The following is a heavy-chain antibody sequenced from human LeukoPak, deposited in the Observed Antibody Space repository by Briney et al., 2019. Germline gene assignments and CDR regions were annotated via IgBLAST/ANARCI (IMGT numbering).Heavy chain of an antibody. J-gene: IGHJ3*02. CDR1: GFTFSSYS. CDR2: ISSSSSHI. Sequence: PGGSLRLSCAASGFTFSSYSMNSVRHAPGKRLEWVSSISSSSSHIYYADSVKGRFTISRDNAKNSLYLQMNSLRAKDTAVYYCARVWGNNAFDIWGQGTMVTVSS. D-gene: IGHD2/OR15-2a*01. CDR3: ARVWGNNAFDI. V-gene: IGHV3-21*01.